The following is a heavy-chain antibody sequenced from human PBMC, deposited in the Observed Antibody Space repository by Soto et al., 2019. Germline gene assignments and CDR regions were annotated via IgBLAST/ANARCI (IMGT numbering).Heavy chain of an antibody. V-gene: IGHV1-2*02. D-gene: IGHD1-1*01. CDR1: GFNFAGHF. Sequence: ASVKGSWKGSGFNFAGHFLHWVRQAPGQGLEWMGWITPNSGGTKYAPKFQGGVTMTRDTSITTAYMELSRLRSGDTAVYYCAREPATAKPEGVDFWGQGTLVTVSS. CDR3: AREPATAKPEGVDF. J-gene: IGHJ4*02. CDR2: ITPNSGGT.